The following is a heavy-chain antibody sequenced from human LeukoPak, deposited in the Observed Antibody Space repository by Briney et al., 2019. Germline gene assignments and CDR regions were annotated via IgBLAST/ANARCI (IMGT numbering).Heavy chain of an antibody. CDR3: AKDPEPLIGLTVGMDV. Sequence: ASVKVSCKASGYTFTSYYMHWVRQAPGQGLEWMGIINPSGGSTSYAQKFQGRVTMTRDTSTSTVYMELSSLRSEDTAVYYCAKDPEPLIGLTVGMDVWGQGTTVTVSS. J-gene: IGHJ6*02. CDR1: GYTFTSYY. V-gene: IGHV1-46*01. CDR2: INPSGGST. D-gene: IGHD3-9*01.